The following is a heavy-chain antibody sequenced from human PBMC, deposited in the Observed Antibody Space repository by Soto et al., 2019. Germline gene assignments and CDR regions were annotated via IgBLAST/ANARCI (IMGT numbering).Heavy chain of an antibody. J-gene: IGHJ6*02. CDR1: GFTFSSCA. D-gene: IGHD2-2*01. Sequence: GGSLRLSCSASGFTFSSCAMHWVRQAAGKGLEYVSGISSNGAGTYYAESVKDRFTISRDNSRNTLFLQVNSLTGEDTAVYYCVKDRRSTRRALDVWGQGTTVTVSS. CDR3: VKDRRSTRRALDV. CDR2: ISSNGAGT. V-gene: IGHV3-64D*06.